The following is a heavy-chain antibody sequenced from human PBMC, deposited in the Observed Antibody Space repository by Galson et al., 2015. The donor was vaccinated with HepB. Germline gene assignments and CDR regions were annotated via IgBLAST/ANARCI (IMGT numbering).Heavy chain of an antibody. D-gene: IGHD3-10*01. CDR1: GFTFSSYD. V-gene: IGHV3-13*04. CDR2: IGTAGDT. J-gene: IGHJ6*02. CDR3: ARAITMVRGVTVGMDV. Sequence: SLRLSCAASGFTFSSYDMHWVRQATGKGLEWVSAIGTAGDTYYPGSVKGRFTISRENAKNSLYLQMNSLRAGDTAVYYCARAITMVRGVTVGMDVWGQGTTVTVSS.